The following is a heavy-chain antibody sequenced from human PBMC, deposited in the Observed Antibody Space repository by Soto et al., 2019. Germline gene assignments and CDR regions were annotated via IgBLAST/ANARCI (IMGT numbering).Heavy chain of an antibody. CDR1: DYTFTSYG. D-gene: IGHD4-17*01. V-gene: IGHV1-18*04. J-gene: IGHJ3*02. CDR3: ARVMTLTQTAFDI. CDR2: ISAYNGNT. Sequence: GASVKVSCKASDYTFTSYGVSWVRQAPGQGLEWMGWISAYNGNTNYAQKLQGRVTMTTDTSTSTAYMELRSLRSDDTAVYYCARVMTLTQTAFDIWGQGTMVTVSS.